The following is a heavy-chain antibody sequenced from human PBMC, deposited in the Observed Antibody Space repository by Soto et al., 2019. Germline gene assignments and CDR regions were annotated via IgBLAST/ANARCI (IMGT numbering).Heavy chain of an antibody. Sequence: EEQLLESGGGLVQPGGSVRLSCAASGFTFNNYAMSWVRQAPGKGLEWVSGLSGSGGDTYYADSVKGRFTISRDNSKNTLYLQMNSLRADDTAVYYCAKDELYSGSPSDAFGIWGQGPLVTVSS. J-gene: IGHJ3*02. CDR2: LSGSGGDT. CDR1: GFTFNNYA. V-gene: IGHV3-23*01. D-gene: IGHD1-26*01. CDR3: AKDELYSGSPSDAFGI.